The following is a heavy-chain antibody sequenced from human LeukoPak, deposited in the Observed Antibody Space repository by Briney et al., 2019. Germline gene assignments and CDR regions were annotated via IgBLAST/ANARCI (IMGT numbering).Heavy chain of an antibody. CDR3: AKHLAYGGNSPFDY. D-gene: IGHD4-23*01. Sequence: GGSLRLSCVASGFTFSSYSMNWVRQAPGKGLEWVSSISSRSSYIYYADSVKGRFTISRDNSKNTLYLQMNSLRAEDTAVYYCAKHLAYGGNSPFDYWGQGTLVTVSS. CDR2: ISSRSSYI. CDR1: GFTFSSYS. J-gene: IGHJ4*02. V-gene: IGHV3-21*04.